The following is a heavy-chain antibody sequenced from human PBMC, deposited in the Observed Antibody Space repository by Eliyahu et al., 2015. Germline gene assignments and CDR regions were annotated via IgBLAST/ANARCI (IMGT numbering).Heavy chain of an antibody. Sequence: EVQLVESGGGXVKPGRSLRLXCTASGFTFGXYAMXWFRQAPGKGXEWVGFIRSKAYGGTTEYAASVKGRFTISRDDSKSIAYLQMNSLKTEDTAVYYCTRDLDYGDYVLVYEGGESWGQGTLVTVSS. CDR3: TRDLDYGDYVLVYEGGES. J-gene: IGHJ4*02. CDR1: GFTFGXYA. V-gene: IGHV3-49*05. CDR2: IRSKAYGGTT. D-gene: IGHD4-17*01.